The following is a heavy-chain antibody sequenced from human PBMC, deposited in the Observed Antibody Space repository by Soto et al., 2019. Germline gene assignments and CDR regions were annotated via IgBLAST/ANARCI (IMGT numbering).Heavy chain of an antibody. CDR1: GGSISFSNYH. V-gene: IGHV4-39*01. Sequence: PSETLSLTCTVSGGSISFSNYHWTWILQSPGKGPEWIGSGTTYYTPSLRTRVTISVDTSQHQLSLRMHSVTAADTAVYYCASYGGYTGRFDYWGRGILVTVSS. CDR3: ASYGGYTGRFDY. CDR2: SGTT. J-gene: IGHJ4*02. D-gene: IGHD4-17*01.